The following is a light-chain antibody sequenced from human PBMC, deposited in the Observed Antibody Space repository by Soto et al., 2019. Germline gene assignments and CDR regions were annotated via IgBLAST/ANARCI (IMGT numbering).Light chain of an antibody. CDR2: GAS. V-gene: IGKV3-15*01. CDR3: QQYNNWPWA. CDR1: QSVSSN. Sequence: EIVMTQSPATLSVSPGERATLSYRASQSVSSNLAWYQQKPGQAPRLLIYGASTRATGIPARFSGSGSGTKFTLTISSLQSEDFAVYYCQQYNNWPWAFGQGTKV. J-gene: IGKJ1*01.